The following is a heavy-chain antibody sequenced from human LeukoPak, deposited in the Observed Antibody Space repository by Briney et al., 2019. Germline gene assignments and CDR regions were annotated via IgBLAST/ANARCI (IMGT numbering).Heavy chain of an antibody. CDR1: GYTFTSYD. J-gene: IGHJ6*03. Sequence: ASVKVSCKASGYTFTSYDINWVRQATGQGREWMGWMNPNSGNTGYAQKFQGRDTMTRNTSISTAYMELSSLRSKDTAVYYCARRTYDFWSGYYSADVGYYYMDVWGKGTTVTVSS. CDR3: ARRTYDFWSGYYSADVGYYYMDV. CDR2: MNPNSGNT. D-gene: IGHD3-3*01. V-gene: IGHV1-8*01.